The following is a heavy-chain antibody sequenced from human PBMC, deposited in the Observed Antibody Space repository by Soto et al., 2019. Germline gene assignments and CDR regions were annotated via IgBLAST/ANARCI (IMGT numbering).Heavy chain of an antibody. V-gene: IGHV3-23*01. CDR3: AKDRNLAHDSRGYLLAN. J-gene: IGHJ4*02. CDR2: ISRYGDFT. Sequence: EVQLLESGGDLIQPGGSLRLSCAASGFTFNIYAMAWVRQAPGKGLEWVSAISRYGDFTYYADSVEGRFTISRDNSKNTLYLQMNRLRAEYTALYYCAKDRNLAHDSRGYLLANWGQGNVVNVSS. D-gene: IGHD3-22*01. CDR1: GFTFNIYA.